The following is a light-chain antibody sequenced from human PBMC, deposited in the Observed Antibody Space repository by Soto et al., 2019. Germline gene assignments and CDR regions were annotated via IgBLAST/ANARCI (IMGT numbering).Light chain of an antibody. Sequence: EIVLTQSPXTLSLSPGERATLSCRASQSISSSYLAWYQQKPGQAPRLLIYGASSRATGIPDRFSGSGSGTDFTLTISRLEPEDFAVYYCQQYGRTFGQGTKV. CDR2: GAS. V-gene: IGKV3-20*01. CDR3: QQYGRT. J-gene: IGKJ1*01. CDR1: QSISSSY.